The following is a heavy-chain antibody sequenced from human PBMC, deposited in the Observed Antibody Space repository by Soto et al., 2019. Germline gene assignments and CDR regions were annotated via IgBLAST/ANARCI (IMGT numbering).Heavy chain of an antibody. CDR2: ISAYNGNT. V-gene: IGHV1-18*04. CDR3: ARDLGIAAAGRPPALLGY. Sequence: GASVKVSCKASGYTFTSYVISWVRQAPGQGLEWMGWISAYNGNTNYAQKLQGRVTMTTDTSTSTAYMELRSLRSDDTAVYYCARDLGIAAAGRPPALLGYWGQGTLVTVSS. J-gene: IGHJ4*02. D-gene: IGHD6-13*01. CDR1: GYTFTSYV.